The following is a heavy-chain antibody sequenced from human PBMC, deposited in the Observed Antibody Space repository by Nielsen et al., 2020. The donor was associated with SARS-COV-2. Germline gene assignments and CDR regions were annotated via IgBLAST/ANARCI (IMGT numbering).Heavy chain of an antibody. CDR1: GGSRSSYY. Sequence: SETLSLTCTVSGGSRSSYYWSWIRQPPGKGLEWIGYIYYSGNTYYNPSLNSRATISVDTSKNQISLKLISVTAADTAVYYCARGAEEGLGYWGQGTLVIVSS. CDR3: ARGAEEGLGY. CDR2: IYYSGNT. D-gene: IGHD6-19*01. V-gene: IGHV4-59*01. J-gene: IGHJ4*02.